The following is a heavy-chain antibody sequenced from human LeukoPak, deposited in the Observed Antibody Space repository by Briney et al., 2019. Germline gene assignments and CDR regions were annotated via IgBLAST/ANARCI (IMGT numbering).Heavy chain of an antibody. D-gene: IGHD2-2*01. CDR2: ISAYNGDT. CDR3: ARDPSSSTCDY. CDR1: GYTFTNYG. V-gene: IGHV1-18*01. Sequence: ASVKVSCKASGYTFTNYGITWVRQAPGQGLEWMGWISAYNGDTNYAHKLQGRVTLTTDTSTSTAYMELTSLRSGDTAVYYCARDPSSSTCDYWGHGTLVTVSS. J-gene: IGHJ4*01.